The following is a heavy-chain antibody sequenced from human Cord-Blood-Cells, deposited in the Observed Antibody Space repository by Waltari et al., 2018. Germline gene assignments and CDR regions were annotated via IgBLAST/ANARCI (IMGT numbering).Heavy chain of an antibody. Sequence: VKVSCKASGYTFTSYGISWVRQAPGQGLEWMGWISAYNGNTNYAQKLQGRVTMTTDTSTSTAYMELRSLRSDDTAVYYCARGGILAANYYYYYGMDVWGQGTTVTVSS. J-gene: IGHJ6*02. CDR2: ISAYNGNT. V-gene: IGHV1-18*01. CDR1: GYTFTSYG. CDR3: ARGGILAANYYYYYGMDV. D-gene: IGHD2-2*01.